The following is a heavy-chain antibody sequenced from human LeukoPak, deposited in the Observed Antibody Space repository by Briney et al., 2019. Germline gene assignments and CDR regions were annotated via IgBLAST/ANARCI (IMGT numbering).Heavy chain of an antibody. CDR1: GGSVSSYY. J-gene: IGHJ5*02. D-gene: IGHD5-12*01. Sequence: SETLSLTCTVSGGSVSSYYWSRIRQPPGKGLEWIGYIYYRGSTNYNAALKSRVTISVDTSKNQFVLQLSSVTAADTAVYYCASTGYSGYVGWFDPWGEGALVTVSS. CDR2: IYYRGST. V-gene: IGHV4-59*02. CDR3: ASTGYSGYVGWFDP.